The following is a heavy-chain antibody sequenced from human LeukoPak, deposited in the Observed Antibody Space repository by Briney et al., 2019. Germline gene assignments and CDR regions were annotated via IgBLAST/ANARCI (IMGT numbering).Heavy chain of an antibody. V-gene: IGHV1-69*05. D-gene: IGHD1-14*01. CDR1: GGTFSSYA. CDR2: IIPIFGTA. J-gene: IGHJ3*02. CDR3: ARDLYGRDAFDI. Sequence: GASVKVSCKASGGTFSSYAISWVRQAPGQGLEWMGGIIPIFGTANYAQKFQGRVTITTDESTSTAYMELSSLRSEDTAVYYCARDLYGRDAFDIWGQGTMVTVSS.